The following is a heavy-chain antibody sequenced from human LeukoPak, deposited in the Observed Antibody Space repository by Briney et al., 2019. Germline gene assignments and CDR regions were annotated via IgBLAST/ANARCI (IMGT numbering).Heavy chain of an antibody. D-gene: IGHD2-2*01. J-gene: IGHJ6*03. V-gene: IGHV3-30*02. CDR2: IGCDGGNK. Sequence: GGSLRLSCAASGFTFSGYGMHWVRQAPGKGLEWVRFIGCDGGNKYYADTVKGRFTISRDNSKSTRYLQMNSLTAEDTTVYYCAKDHCSSTSCVFYAYYMDVWGEGATVTVS. CDR3: AKDHCSSTSCVFYAYYMDV. CDR1: GFTFSGYG.